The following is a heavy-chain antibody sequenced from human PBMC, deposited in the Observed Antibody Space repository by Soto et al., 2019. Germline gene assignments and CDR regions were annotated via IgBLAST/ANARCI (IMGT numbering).Heavy chain of an antibody. V-gene: IGHV4-34*01. J-gene: IGHJ4*02. Sequence: QVQLQQWGAGLLKPSETLSLTCAVYGGSFSGYYWSWIRQPPGKGLEWIGEINHSGSTNYNPSLKSRVTISVDTSQNQFSLKVSSVTAADTAVYYCARCLGYSGSDFDYWGQGTLVTVSS. CDR1: GGSFSGYY. CDR3: ARCLGYSGSDFDY. CDR2: INHSGST. D-gene: IGHD5-12*01.